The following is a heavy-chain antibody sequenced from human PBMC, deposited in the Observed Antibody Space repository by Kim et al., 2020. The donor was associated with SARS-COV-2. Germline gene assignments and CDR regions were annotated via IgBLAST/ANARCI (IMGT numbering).Heavy chain of an antibody. V-gene: IGHV1-46*01. D-gene: IGHD1-26*01. CDR3: ARAWDQNFDF. J-gene: IGHJ4*02. CDR1: GYTFTSYW. CDR2: INQRSANT. Sequence: ASVKVSCKASGYTFTSYWIHWVRQAPGQGLEWMGMINQRSANTRYAQNFQGRVTTTSDTSTSTAYMEMSSLRSEDTAVYYCARAWDQNFDFWGQGTLVTVSS.